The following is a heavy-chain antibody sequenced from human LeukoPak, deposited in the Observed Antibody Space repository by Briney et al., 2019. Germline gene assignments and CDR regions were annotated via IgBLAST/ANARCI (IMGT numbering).Heavy chain of an antibody. V-gene: IGHV1-69*06. Sequence: ASVKVSCKASGGTFSSYAISWVRQAPGQGLEWMGGIIPIFGTANYAQKFQGRVTITADKSTSTAYMELRSLRSDDTAVYYCARDAAGYSSGWYRYYYYYYMDVWGKGITVTISS. CDR3: ARDAAGYSSGWYRYYYYYYMDV. CDR1: GGTFSSYA. CDR2: IIPIFGTA. D-gene: IGHD6-19*01. J-gene: IGHJ6*03.